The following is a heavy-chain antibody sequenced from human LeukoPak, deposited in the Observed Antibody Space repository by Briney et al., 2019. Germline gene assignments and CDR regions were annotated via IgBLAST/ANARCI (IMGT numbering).Heavy chain of an antibody. Sequence: ASVKVSCKASGYTFNRYYINRVRKAPGQGLEWMGRNNPNNGATNYAQKFQGRVTVTRDTSISIVYMELRRLRSDDTAVYYCARDLKYQLLLGWFDPWGQGSLVTVSS. D-gene: IGHD2-21*01. CDR1: GYTFNRYY. CDR2: NNPNNGAT. CDR3: ARDLKYQLLLGWFDP. V-gene: IGHV1-2*06. J-gene: IGHJ5*02.